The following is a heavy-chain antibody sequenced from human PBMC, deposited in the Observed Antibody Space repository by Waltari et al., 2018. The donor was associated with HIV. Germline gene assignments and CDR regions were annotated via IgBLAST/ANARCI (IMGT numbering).Heavy chain of an antibody. Sequence: QVQLVESGGGVVQPGRSLRLSCAASGFPFSRYAMHWVRQAPGKGLEWVAVISYDGSNKYYADSVKGRFTISRDNSKNTLYLQMNSLRAEDTAVYYCARGGGYSSSYYFDYWGQGTLVTVSS. D-gene: IGHD5-12*01. J-gene: IGHJ4*02. CDR1: GFPFSRYA. V-gene: IGHV3-30-3*01. CDR3: ARGGGYSSSYYFDY. CDR2: ISYDGSNK.